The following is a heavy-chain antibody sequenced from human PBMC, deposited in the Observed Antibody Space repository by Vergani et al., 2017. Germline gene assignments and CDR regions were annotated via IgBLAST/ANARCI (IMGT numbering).Heavy chain of an antibody. CDR3: ARGELWSHFDC. J-gene: IGHJ4*02. Sequence: QVQLQESGPGLVKPSETLSLTCTVSGGSISSYYWSWIRQPPGKGLEWIGYIYYSGSTNYNPSLKSRVTISVDTSKNQFSLKLSSVTAADTAVYYCARGELWSHFDCWGQGTLVTVSS. D-gene: IGHD3-3*01. V-gene: IGHV4-59*01. CDR2: IYYSGST. CDR1: GGSISSYY.